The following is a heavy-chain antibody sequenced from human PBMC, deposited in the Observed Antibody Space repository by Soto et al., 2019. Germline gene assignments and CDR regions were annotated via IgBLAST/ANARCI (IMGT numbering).Heavy chain of an antibody. V-gene: IGHV4-39*02. CDR3: ARERLAVAGKGGWFDP. D-gene: IGHD6-19*01. CDR2: INYSGST. Sequence: SETLSLTCTVSGASIISSSYYWGWIRQPPGKGLEWIGSINYSGSTYYNPSLKSRVTISADTSKNQFSLKLRSVTAADTAVYYCARERLAVAGKGGWFDPWGQEALVTVSS. CDR1: GASIISSSYY. J-gene: IGHJ5*02.